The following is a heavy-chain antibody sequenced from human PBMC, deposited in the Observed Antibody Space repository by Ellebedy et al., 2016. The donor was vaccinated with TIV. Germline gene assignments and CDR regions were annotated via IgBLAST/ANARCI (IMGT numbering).Heavy chain of an antibody. V-gene: IGHV3-7*01. CDR2: IKGDGSEK. CDR1: DFTFSSYW. J-gene: IGHJ4*02. D-gene: IGHD5-24*01. CDR3: ARDVGRVGDDY. Sequence: GESLKISXTASDFTFSSYWMTWVRQAPGMGLEWVANIKGDGSEKHYVDSVRGRFTISRDNAKNSLYLQMNSLRPEDTAVYFCARDVGRVGDDYWGQGTLVTVSS.